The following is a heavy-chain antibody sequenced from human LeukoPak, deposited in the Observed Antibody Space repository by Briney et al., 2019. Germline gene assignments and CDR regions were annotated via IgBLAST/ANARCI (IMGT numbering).Heavy chain of an antibody. J-gene: IGHJ4*02. CDR3: AKDTFRGGSGSFSRGSDY. D-gene: IGHD3-10*01. CDR1: GFTFSSYS. CDR2: ITSYSSTV. V-gene: IGHV3-48*01. Sequence: QPGGSLRLSCAASGFTFSSYSMNWVRQSPGKGLEWVSYITSYSSTVYYADSVKGRFTISRDNAKNSLYLQMNSLRAEDTAVYYCAKDTFRGGSGSFSRGSDYWGQGTLVTVSS.